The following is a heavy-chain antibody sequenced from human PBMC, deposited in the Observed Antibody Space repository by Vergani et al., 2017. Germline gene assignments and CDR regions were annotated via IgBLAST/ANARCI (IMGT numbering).Heavy chain of an antibody. D-gene: IGHD3-10*01. J-gene: IGHJ4*02. CDR2: ISYDGSNK. CDR1: GFTFSSYG. V-gene: IGHV3-30*18. CDR3: AKDLGTYYYGSGSYYPH. Sequence: VQLLESGGGVVQPGRSLRLSCAASGFTFSSYGMHWVRQAPGKGLEWVAVISYDGSNKYYADSVKGRFTISRNNSKNTLYLQMNSLRAEDTAVYYCAKDLGTYYYGSGSYYPHWGQGTLVTVSS.